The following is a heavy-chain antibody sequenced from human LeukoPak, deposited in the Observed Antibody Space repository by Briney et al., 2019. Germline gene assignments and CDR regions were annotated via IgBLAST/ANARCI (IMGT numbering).Heavy chain of an antibody. CDR3: ARGFFLEWVLGDY. V-gene: IGHV3-30-3*01. Sequence: GRSLRLSCAASGFTFSSYAMHWVRQAPGKGLEWVAVISYDGSNKYYADSVKGRFTISRDNSKNTLYPQMSSLRAEDTAVYYCARGFFLEWVLGDYWGQGNLVTVSS. J-gene: IGHJ4*02. D-gene: IGHD3-3*01. CDR2: ISYDGSNK. CDR1: GFTFSSYA.